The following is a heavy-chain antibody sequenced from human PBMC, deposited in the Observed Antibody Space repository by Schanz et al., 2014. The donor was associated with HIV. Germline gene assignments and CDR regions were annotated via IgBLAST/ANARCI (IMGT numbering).Heavy chain of an antibody. Sequence: EVQLLESGGGLVQPGGSLKLSCAASGFTLSKNAMSWVRLGPGKGLEWVSGISGSGGRTYYAEFVKGRFTISRDNSKNTLYLQMNSLRAEDTAVYYCARRDYGDYYHYYGMDVWGQGTTVTVSS. CDR3: ARRDYGDYYHYYGMDV. D-gene: IGHD4-17*01. J-gene: IGHJ6*02. CDR1: GFTLSKNA. CDR2: ISGSGGRT. V-gene: IGHV3-23*01.